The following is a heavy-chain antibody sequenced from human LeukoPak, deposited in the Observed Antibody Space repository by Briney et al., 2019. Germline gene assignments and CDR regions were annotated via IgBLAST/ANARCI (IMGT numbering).Heavy chain of an antibody. J-gene: IGHJ4*02. CDR1: GFTFSSYW. CDR3: TTDSIRYSSSWCYDY. Sequence: GGSLRLSCAASGFTFSSYWMSWVRQAPGKGLEWVANIKQDGSEKYYVDSVKGRFTISRDNAKNSLYLQMNSLRAEDTAVYYCTTDSIRYSSSWCYDYWGQGTLVTVSS. CDR2: IKQDGSEK. D-gene: IGHD6-13*01. V-gene: IGHV3-7*03.